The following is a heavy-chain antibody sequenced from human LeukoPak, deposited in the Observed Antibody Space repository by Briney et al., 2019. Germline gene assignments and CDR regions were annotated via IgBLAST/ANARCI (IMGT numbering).Heavy chain of an antibody. D-gene: IGHD2-21*01. CDR2: ISSSGRTI. V-gene: IGHV3-11*01. CDR3: AKSRLIDYSYYYMDV. CDR1: GFTFSDYY. J-gene: IGHJ6*03. Sequence: GGSLRLSCAASGFTFSDYYMSWIRQAPGKGLEWVSYISSSGRTIYYADSVKGRFTISRDNAKNSLYLQMNRLRVEDTALYYCAKSRLIDYSYYYMDVWGKGTTVTVSS.